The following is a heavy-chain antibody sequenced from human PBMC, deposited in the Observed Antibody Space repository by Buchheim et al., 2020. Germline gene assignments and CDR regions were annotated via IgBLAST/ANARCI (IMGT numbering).Heavy chain of an antibody. CDR2: FSGSRGYT. J-gene: IGHJ5*02. CDR1: GFTFSSYD. CDR3: AGEAPHTDWFDP. Sequence: EVQLVESGGGLVQPGGSLRLSCAASGFTFSSYDMFWVRQAPGKGLEWVSFSGSRGYTFYADSVKGRFTISRDNSNNTLYLQMNSLRADDTAVYYCAGEAPHTDWFDPWGRGTL. D-gene: IGHD3-10*01. V-gene: IGHV3-23*04.